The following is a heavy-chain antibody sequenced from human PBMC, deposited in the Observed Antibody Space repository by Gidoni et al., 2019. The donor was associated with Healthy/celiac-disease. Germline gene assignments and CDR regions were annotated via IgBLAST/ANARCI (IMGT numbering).Heavy chain of an antibody. D-gene: IGHD1-26*01. CDR2: INHSGST. J-gene: IGHJ4*02. CDR3: ARGRIVGATRGCFDY. CDR1: GGSFSGYY. V-gene: IGHV4-34*01. Sequence: QVQLQQWGAGLLKPSETLSPTCAVYGGSFSGYYWSWIRQPPGKGLEWIGEINHSGSTNYNPSLKSRVTISVDTSKSQFSLKLSSVTAADTAVYYCARGRIVGATRGCFDYWGQGTLVTVSS.